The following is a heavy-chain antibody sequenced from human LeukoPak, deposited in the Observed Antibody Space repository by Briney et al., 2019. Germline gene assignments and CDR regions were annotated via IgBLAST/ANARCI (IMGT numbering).Heavy chain of an antibody. CDR1: GYTFTSYG. CDR3: AREETATSPFDY. J-gene: IGHJ4*02. D-gene: IGHD5-18*01. Sequence: ASVKVSCKASGYTFTSYGISWVRQAPGQGLEWMGWISAYNGNTNYAQKLQGRVTMTTDTSTSIAYMELRSLRSDDTAVYYCAREETATSPFDYWGQGTLVTVSS. V-gene: IGHV1-18*01. CDR2: ISAYNGNT.